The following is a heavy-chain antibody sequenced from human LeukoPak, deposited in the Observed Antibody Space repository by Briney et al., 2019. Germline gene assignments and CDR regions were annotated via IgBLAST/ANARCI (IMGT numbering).Heavy chain of an antibody. CDR1: GFTFSTYW. CDR2: VNGDGSST. V-gene: IGHV3-74*01. D-gene: IGHD2-2*01. CDR3: AREDQAPHED. J-gene: IGHJ4*02. Sequence: GGSLRLSCTASGFTFSTYWMHWVRQAPGRGLMWVSRVNGDGSSTVYADSVKGRFTISRDNAKNSLYLEMNSLRVEDTAVYYCAREDQAPHEDWGQGTLVTVSS.